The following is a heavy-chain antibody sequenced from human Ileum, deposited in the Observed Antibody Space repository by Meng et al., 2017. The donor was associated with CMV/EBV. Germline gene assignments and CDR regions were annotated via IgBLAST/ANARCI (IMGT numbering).Heavy chain of an antibody. Sequence: GGSLRLSCTASGFSFMKYAMSWVRQAPGKGLEWVSTISRSGDMTYYADSVKGRFTISRDNSKNILYLQMNSLRVDDTAIYYCAKDQEYQLNLFDLWGQGTLVTVSS. V-gene: IGHV3-23*01. D-gene: IGHD2-2*01. CDR3: AKDQEYQLNLFDL. CDR2: ISRSGDMT. J-gene: IGHJ5*02. CDR1: GFSFMKYA.